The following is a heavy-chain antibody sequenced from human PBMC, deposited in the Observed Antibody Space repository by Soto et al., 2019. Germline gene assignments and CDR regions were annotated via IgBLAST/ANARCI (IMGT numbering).Heavy chain of an antibody. CDR3: AKVKSPVVRGVRLPSYGLDV. CDR2: ISYDGSDK. D-gene: IGHD3-10*01. CDR1: GFTFGTFG. V-gene: IGHV3-30*18. J-gene: IGHJ6*02. Sequence: QVQLVESGGGVVQPGRSLRLSCAASGFTFGTFGMHWVRQAPGKGLEWVALISYDGSDKYYADSVKGRFTISRDNSKNTLYRRIDSLRAEDTAVYYCAKVKSPVVRGVRLPSYGLDVWGQGTTVTVSS.